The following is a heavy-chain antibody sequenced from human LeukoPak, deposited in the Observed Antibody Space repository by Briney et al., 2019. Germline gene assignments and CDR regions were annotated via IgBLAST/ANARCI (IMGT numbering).Heavy chain of an antibody. Sequence: GASVKVSCKASGYTFTNYYIHWVRQAPGQGLECMGIINPSGGSTSYAQKFQGRVTMTRDMSTSTVYMELSSLRSEDTAVYYCARGPRTWFDPWGQGTLVTVSS. CDR1: GYTFTNYY. CDR3: ARGPRTWFDP. CDR2: INPSGGST. J-gene: IGHJ5*02. V-gene: IGHV1-46*01.